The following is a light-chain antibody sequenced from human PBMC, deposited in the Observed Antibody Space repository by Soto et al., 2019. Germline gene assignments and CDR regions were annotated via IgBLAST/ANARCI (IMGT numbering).Light chain of an antibody. CDR3: QHYNSYSEA. CDR2: KAS. CDR1: QTISSW. Sequence: IRMTQSPYPLSVSIGARVTITCRASQTISSWLAWYQQKPGKAPKLLIYKASTLKSGVPSRFSGSGSGTEFTLTISSLQPDDFATYYCQHYNSYSEAFGQGTKVDIK. J-gene: IGKJ1*01. V-gene: IGKV1-5*03.